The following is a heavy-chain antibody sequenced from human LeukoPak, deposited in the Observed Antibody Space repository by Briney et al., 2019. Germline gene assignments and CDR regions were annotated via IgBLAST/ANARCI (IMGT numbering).Heavy chain of an antibody. CDR3: AKAGPIAAAGTGFDY. V-gene: IGHV3-74*01. J-gene: IGHJ4*02. CDR2: IDADGGDR. D-gene: IGHD6-13*01. Sequence: GGSLRLSCAASGFTFSDYWMHWVRQTPGKGLVWVSRIDADGGDRNYADSVKGRFTISRDNSKNTLYLQMNSLRAEDTAVYYCAKAGPIAAAGTGFDYWGQGTLVTVSS. CDR1: GFTFSDYW.